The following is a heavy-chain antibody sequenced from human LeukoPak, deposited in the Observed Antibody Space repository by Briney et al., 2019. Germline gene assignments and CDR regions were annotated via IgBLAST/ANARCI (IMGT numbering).Heavy chain of an antibody. V-gene: IGHV1-69*05. CDR1: GGTFSSYA. J-gene: IGHJ6*03. D-gene: IGHD3-10*01. CDR3: ARDGSGMDKYYYYYMDV. CDR2: IIPIFGTA. Sequence: GASVKVSCKASGGTFSSYAISWVRQAPGQGLEWTGGIIPIFGTANYAQKFQGRVTITTDESTSTAHMELSSLRSEDTAVYYCARDGSGMDKYYYYYMDVWGKGTTVTVSS.